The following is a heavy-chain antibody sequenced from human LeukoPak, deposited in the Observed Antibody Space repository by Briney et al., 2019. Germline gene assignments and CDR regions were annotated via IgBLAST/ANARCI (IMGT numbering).Heavy chain of an antibody. CDR1: GGSISSYY. CDR2: IYYRGNT. Sequence: PSETLSLICTISGGSISSYYWTWIRQPPGKGLEWIGYIYYRGNTNYNPSLKSRVTISVDTSKNQFSLNLRSVTAADTAMYYCARDRSGSYSYNWFDPWGQGILVTVSS. CDR3: ARDRSGSYSYNWFDP. V-gene: IGHV4-59*01. J-gene: IGHJ5*02. D-gene: IGHD1-26*01.